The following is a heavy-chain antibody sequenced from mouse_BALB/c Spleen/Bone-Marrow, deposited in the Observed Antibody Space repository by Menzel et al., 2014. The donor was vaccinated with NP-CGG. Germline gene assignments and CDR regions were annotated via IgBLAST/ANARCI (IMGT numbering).Heavy chain of an antibody. J-gene: IGHJ4*01. D-gene: IGHD2-10*02. V-gene: IGHV1-54*03. CDR3: ARSIAYYYGMDY. CDR1: GYAFTNYL. Sequence: QVQLQQPGAELVRPGTSVKVSCKASGYAFTNYLIEWVKQRPGQGLEWIGVINPGSGGTNYNEKFKGKATLTADKSSSTANMQLSSLTFDDSAVYFCARSIAYYYGMDYWGQGTSVTVSS. CDR2: INPGSGGT.